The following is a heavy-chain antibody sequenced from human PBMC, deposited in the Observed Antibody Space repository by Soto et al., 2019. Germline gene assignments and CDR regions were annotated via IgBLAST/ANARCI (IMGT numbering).Heavy chain of an antibody. CDR2: IHHSGAT. CDR3: ARVPGP. Sequence: PSETLSLTCAVSGGSIGTNNWCSWVRQPPGKGLEWIGQIHHSGATNYNPSLKSRVTILLDRSKNQFSLKLSSVTAADTAVYYCARVPGPWGQGTLVTVSS. J-gene: IGHJ5*02. V-gene: IGHV4-4*02. CDR1: GGSIGTNNW.